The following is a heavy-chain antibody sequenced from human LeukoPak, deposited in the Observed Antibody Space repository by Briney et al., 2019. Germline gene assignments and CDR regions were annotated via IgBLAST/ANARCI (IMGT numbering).Heavy chain of an antibody. CDR2: ISWNSGSI. CDR1: GFTFDDYA. V-gene: IGHV3-9*01. Sequence: PGRSLRLSCAASGFTFDDYAMHWVRQAPGKGLEWVSGISWNSGSIGYADSVKGRFTISRDNAKNSLYLQMNSLRAEDTALYYCAKGWLNESVDYLGQGTLAT. CDR3: AKGWLNESVDY. J-gene: IGHJ4*02. D-gene: IGHD1-1*01.